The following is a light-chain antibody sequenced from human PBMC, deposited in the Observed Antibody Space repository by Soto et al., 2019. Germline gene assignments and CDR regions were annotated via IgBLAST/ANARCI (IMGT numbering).Light chain of an antibody. CDR3: CSYAGSSTFYV. CDR2: EVS. CDR1: SSDVGSYNL. Sequence: QSVLTQPASVSGSPGQSITISCTGTSSDVGSYNLDSWYQQHPGKAPKLMIYEVSKRPSGVSNRFSGSKSGNTASLTISGLQAEDEADYYCCSYAGSSTFYVFGTGTKLTVL. J-gene: IGLJ1*01. V-gene: IGLV2-23*02.